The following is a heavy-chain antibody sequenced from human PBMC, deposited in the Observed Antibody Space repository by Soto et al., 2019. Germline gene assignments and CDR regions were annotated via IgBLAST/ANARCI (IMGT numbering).Heavy chain of an antibody. CDR1: GYSFTSYW. V-gene: IGHV5-51*01. CDR2: IYPGDSDT. CDR3: ARTAAAGKYYYGVDV. D-gene: IGHD6-13*01. J-gene: IGHJ6*02. Sequence: RGESLKISCKGSGYSFTSYWIGWVRQMPGKGLEWMGIIYPGDSDTRYSPSFQGQVTISADKPISTAYLQWSSLKASDTAMYYCARTAAAGKYYYGVDVWGQGTTVTVSS.